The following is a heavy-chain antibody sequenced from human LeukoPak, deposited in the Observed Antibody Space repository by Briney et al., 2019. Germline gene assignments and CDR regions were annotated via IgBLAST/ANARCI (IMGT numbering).Heavy chain of an antibody. CDR3: ARGLWGPDY. Sequence: GGSLRLSCAASGFTFSSYAMSWVRQAPGKGLVWVSRIDNDGSSTTYADSVKGRFTISRDNAKNTLYLQMNSLRAEDTAVYYCARGLWGPDYWGQGTLVTVSS. V-gene: IGHV3-74*01. CDR1: GFTFSSYA. CDR2: IDNDGSST. D-gene: IGHD3-16*01. J-gene: IGHJ4*02.